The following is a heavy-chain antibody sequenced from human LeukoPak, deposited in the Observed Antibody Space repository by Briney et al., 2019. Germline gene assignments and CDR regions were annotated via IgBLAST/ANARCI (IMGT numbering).Heavy chain of an antibody. J-gene: IGHJ4*02. CDR1: GYTFTNYY. Sequence: GASVKVSFKASGYTFTNYYIHWGRQAPGQGPGGMGVINPSGGSTSYAQKFQGRVTITRDTSTSTVYMELSRLRSEDTAVYYCARGLLSGYYDSSGYPDYWGQGTLVTVSS. V-gene: IGHV1-46*01. D-gene: IGHD3-22*01. CDR3: ARGLLSGYYDSSGYPDY. CDR2: INPSGGST.